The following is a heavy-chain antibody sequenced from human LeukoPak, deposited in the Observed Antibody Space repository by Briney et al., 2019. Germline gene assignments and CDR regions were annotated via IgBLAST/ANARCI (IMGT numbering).Heavy chain of an antibody. CDR2: IYHSGSA. D-gene: IGHD2-2*01. CDR3: ARAHQGYFDY. Sequence: SETLSLTCTVSGGFISSGGYYWSWIRQPPGKGLEWIGYIYHSGSAYYNPSLKSRVTISVDRSQNQFSLKLTSVTAADTAVYCCARAHQGYFDYWGQGTLVTVSS. CDR1: GGFISSGGYY. J-gene: IGHJ4*02. V-gene: IGHV4-30-2*01.